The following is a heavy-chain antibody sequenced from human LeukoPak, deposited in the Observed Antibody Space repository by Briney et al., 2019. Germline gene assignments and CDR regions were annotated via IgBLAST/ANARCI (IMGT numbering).Heavy chain of an antibody. CDR2: INHSGST. D-gene: IGHD6-13*01. J-gene: IGHJ6*03. Sequence: SETLSLTCTVSGGSISSYYWSWIRQPPGKGLECIGEINHSGSTNYNPSLKSRVTISVDTSKNQFSLKLSSVTAADTAMYYCARVEAAAGDYYYMDVWGKGTTVTVSS. CDR3: ARVEAAAGDYYYMDV. V-gene: IGHV4-34*01. CDR1: GGSISSYY.